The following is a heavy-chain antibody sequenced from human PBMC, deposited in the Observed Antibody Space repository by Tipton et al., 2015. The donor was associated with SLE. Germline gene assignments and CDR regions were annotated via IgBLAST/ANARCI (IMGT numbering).Heavy chain of an antibody. Sequence: SGFTFSSYGMHWVRQAPGKGLEWVAFIRYDGSNKYYADSVKGRFTISRDNSKNTLYLQMNSLRAEDTAVYYCAKDDYGGNSGFDYWGQGTLVTVSS. CDR1: GFTFSSYG. CDR3: AKDDYGGNSGFDY. J-gene: IGHJ4*02. D-gene: IGHD4-23*01. V-gene: IGHV3-30*02. CDR2: IRYDGSNK.